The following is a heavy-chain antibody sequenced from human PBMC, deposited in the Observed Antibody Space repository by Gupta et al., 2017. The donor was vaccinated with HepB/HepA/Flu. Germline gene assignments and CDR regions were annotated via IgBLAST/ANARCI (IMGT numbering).Heavy chain of an antibody. CDR2: VWHGGDIK. CDR3: ARDKGQDAGMDA. CDR1: GFTFKHYG. V-gene: IGHV3-33*01. J-gene: IGHJ6*02. Sequence: QVQLVESGGGVVQPGRSLRLSCAASGFTFKHYGLHWVRQAPGKGLGWVTVVWHGGDIKDYADSAKGRFTVSRDNLKNTLYLEMNNLRADDTGVYYCARDKGQDAGMDAWGQGTRVIVSS.